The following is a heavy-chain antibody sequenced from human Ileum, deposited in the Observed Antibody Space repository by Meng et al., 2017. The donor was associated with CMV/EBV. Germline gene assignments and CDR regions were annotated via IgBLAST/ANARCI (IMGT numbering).Heavy chain of an antibody. Sequence: QVRLQESGPGLVKPSETLSLTCTVSGGSIGTYYWSWIRQPPGKGLEWIGYIXYSGSTNYNPSLKSRVAISVDTSKNQFSLKLSSVTAADTAVYYCARGSGWFYYWGRGTLVTVSS. D-gene: IGHD6-19*01. CDR2: IXYSGST. CDR3: ARGSGWFYY. J-gene: IGHJ4*02. V-gene: IGHV4-59*01. CDR1: GGSIGTYY.